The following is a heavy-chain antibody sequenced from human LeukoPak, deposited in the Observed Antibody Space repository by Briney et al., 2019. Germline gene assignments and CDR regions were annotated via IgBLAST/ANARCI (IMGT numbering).Heavy chain of an antibody. V-gene: IGHV4-34*01. J-gene: IGHJ4*02. CDR1: GESFSGYY. Sequence: PSETLSLTCAVYGESFSGYYWSWIRQPPGKGPEWIGEINHSGSTNYNPSLKSRVTISVDTSKNQFSLKLSSVTAADTAVYYCARGARSSGYFFDYWGQGTLVTVSS. D-gene: IGHD3-22*01. CDR2: INHSGST. CDR3: ARGARSSGYFFDY.